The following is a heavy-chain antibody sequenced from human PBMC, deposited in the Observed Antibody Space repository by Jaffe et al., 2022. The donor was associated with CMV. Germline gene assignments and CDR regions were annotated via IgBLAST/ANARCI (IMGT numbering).Heavy chain of an antibody. CDR2: IIPIFGTA. D-gene: IGHD1-26*01. CDR1: GGTFSSYA. V-gene: IGHV1-69*01. CDR3: ARDQEWELRGGADGFDP. J-gene: IGHJ5*02. Sequence: QVQLVQSGAEVKKPGSSVKVSCKASGGTFSSYAISWVRQAPGQGLEWMGGIIPIFGTANYAQKFQGRVTITADESTSTAYMELSSLRSEDTAVYYCARDQEWELRGGADGFDPWGQGTLVTVSS.